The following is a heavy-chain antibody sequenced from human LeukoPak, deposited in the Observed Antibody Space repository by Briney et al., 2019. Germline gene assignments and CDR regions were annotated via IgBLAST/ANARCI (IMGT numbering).Heavy chain of an antibody. CDR3: ARSELLWFGGVNSGFDY. CDR1: RGSISSGSYY. Sequence: PSETLSLTCTVSRGSISSGSYYWSWIRQPPGKGLEWIGYIYYSGSTNYNPSLKSRVTISLDTSKNQFSLKLSSVTAADTAVYYCARSELLWFGGVNSGFDYWGQGTLVTVSS. V-gene: IGHV4-61*01. D-gene: IGHD3-10*01. J-gene: IGHJ4*02. CDR2: IYYSGST.